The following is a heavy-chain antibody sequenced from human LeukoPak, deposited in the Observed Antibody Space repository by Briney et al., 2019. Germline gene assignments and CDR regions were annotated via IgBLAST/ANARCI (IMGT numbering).Heavy chain of an antibody. CDR1: RFTFSTYW. CDR2: IKQDGSEK. CDR3: ARGPDYYYYYMDV. Sequence: GGSLRLSCAASRFTFSTYWMSWVRQAPGKGLEWVANIKQDGSEKYYVGSLKGRFTISRDNAKDSLYLQMNSLRAEDTAVYYCARGPDYYYYYMDVWGKGTTVTISS. V-gene: IGHV3-7*01. J-gene: IGHJ6*03.